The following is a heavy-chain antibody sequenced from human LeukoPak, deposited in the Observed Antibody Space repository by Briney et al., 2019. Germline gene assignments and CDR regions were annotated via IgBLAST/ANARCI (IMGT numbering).Heavy chain of an antibody. CDR1: GYTFTSYG. J-gene: IGHJ1*01. Sequence: GASVKVSCKASGYTFTSYGISWVRQAPGQGLEWMGRINPNSGGTNYAQKFQGRVTMTRDTSISTAYMELSRLRSDDTAVYYCARDRGYYYDSSGYCEDCHAEYFQPWGQGTLVTVSS. CDR3: ARDRGYYYDSSGYCEDCHAEYFQP. CDR2: INPNSGGT. D-gene: IGHD3-22*01. V-gene: IGHV1-2*06.